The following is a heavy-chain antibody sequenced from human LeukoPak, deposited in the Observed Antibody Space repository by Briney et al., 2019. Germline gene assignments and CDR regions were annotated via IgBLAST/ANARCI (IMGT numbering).Heavy chain of an antibody. J-gene: IGHJ4*02. CDR1: GITFSSYA. V-gene: IGHV3-23*01. CDR2: ISGSGGRT. CDR3: AKGGFGFGELKFDY. D-gene: IGHD3-10*01. Sequence: GGSLRLSCAASGITFSSYAMSWVRKAPGKGLEWVSGISGSGGRTYYADSVKGRFTISRDNSKNRMYLQMNSLRAEDTAVYHCAKGGFGFGELKFDYWGQGTLVTVSS.